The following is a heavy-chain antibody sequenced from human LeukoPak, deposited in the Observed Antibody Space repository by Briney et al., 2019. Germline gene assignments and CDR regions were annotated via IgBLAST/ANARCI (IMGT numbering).Heavy chain of an antibody. J-gene: IGHJ6*02. CDR3: AKVAAAGSSLPYYYYGMDV. V-gene: IGHV3-23*01. Sequence: GGSLRLSCAASGFTFSSYAMSWVRQAPGKGLEWVSAISGSGGSTYYADSVKGRFTISRDNSKNTLYLQMNSLRAEDTAVYYCAKVAAAGSSLPYYYYGMDVWSQGTTVTVSS. CDR1: GFTFSSYA. D-gene: IGHD6-13*01. CDR2: ISGSGGST.